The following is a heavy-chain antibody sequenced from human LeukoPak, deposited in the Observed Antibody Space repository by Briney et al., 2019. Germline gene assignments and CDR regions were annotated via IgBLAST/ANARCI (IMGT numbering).Heavy chain of an antibody. V-gene: IGHV4-59*01. CDR2: IYYSGST. CDR1: GGSISSYY. J-gene: IGHJ3*02. D-gene: IGHD5-24*01. Sequence: PSETLSLTCTGSGGSISSYYWNWIRQPPGKGLEWIGYIYYSGSTNYNPSLKSRVTISVDTSKNQFSLKLSSVPAGDTAVYYCAGRLWRRDGYNLSAFDIWGQGTMVTVSS. CDR3: AGRLWRRDGYNLSAFDI.